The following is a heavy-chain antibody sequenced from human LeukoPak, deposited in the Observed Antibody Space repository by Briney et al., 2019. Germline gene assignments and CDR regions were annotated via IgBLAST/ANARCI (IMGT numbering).Heavy chain of an antibody. CDR2: IYYSGST. D-gene: IGHD6-13*01. J-gene: IGHJ3*02. CDR3: ARPIGSCWLGALDI. CDR1: GGSISSSSYD. Sequence: SETLSLTCTVSGGSISSSSYDWGWIRQPPGTALEWIGSIYYSGSTYYNPSLKSRVTISVDTSKNQFSLKLSSVTAADTAVYYCARPIGSCWLGALDIWGQGTMLTVSS. V-gene: IGHV4-39*01.